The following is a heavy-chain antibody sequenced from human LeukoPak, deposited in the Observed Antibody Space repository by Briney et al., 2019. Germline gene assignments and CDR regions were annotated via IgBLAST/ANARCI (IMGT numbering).Heavy chain of an antibody. D-gene: IGHD3-22*01. J-gene: IGHJ4*01. Sequence: SETLSLTCTVSGASINNNFWTWIRQPPGKGLEWLGYIYSSGSANYNPSLKSRVIISGDTSKNQISLNLTSVTAADTAVYFCARHRDYYDTGGHGTLVTVS. CDR1: GASINNNF. CDR2: IYSSGSA. V-gene: IGHV4-59*08. CDR3: ARHRDYYDT.